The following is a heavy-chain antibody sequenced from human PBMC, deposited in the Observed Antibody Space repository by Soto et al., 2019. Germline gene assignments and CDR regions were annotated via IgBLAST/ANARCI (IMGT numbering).Heavy chain of an antibody. D-gene: IGHD6-13*01. J-gene: IGHJ4*02. CDR2: ISYDGNRK. CDR3: ARKGYGGRWSLDY. Sequence: VPLVESGGGVVQPGRSLRLSCAASGFTFNSYGMHWARQAPGEGLEWVAVISYDGNRKYYADSVKGRFTISRDFSKNTVDLHMNSLRVEDTAVYFCARKGYGGRWSLDYWGQGILVTVSS. CDR1: GFTFNSYG. V-gene: IGHV3-30*03.